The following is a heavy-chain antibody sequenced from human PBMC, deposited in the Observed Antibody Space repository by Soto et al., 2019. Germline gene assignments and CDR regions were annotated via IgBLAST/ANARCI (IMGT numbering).Heavy chain of an antibody. J-gene: IGHJ4*02. CDR2: IYYSGST. CDR1: GGSRSSSSYC. D-gene: IGHD2-15*01. CDR3: ARRHGYCSGGSCYSCFDY. V-gene: IGHV4-39*01. Sequence: SETLSLTWTFAGGSRSSSSYCWGWIRPPPGKGLEWIGSIYYSGSTYYNPSLKSRVTISVDTSKNQFSLKLSSVTAADTAVYYCARRHGYCSGGSCYSCFDYWGQGTLVTVSS.